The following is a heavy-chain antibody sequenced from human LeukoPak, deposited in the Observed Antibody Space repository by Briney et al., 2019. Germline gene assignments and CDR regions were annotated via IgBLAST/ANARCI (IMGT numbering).Heavy chain of an antibody. Sequence: ESGPTLVNPTQTLTLTCTFSGFSLSTSGMCVSWIRQPPGKALEWLARIDWDDDKYYSTSLKTRLTISKDTSKNQVVLTMTNMDPVDTATYYCARTRIAAAGAYYYYGMDVWGQGTTVTVSS. CDR2: IDWDDDK. J-gene: IGHJ6*02. V-gene: IGHV2-70*11. CDR1: GFSLSTSGMC. D-gene: IGHD6-13*01. CDR3: ARTRIAAAGAYYYYGMDV.